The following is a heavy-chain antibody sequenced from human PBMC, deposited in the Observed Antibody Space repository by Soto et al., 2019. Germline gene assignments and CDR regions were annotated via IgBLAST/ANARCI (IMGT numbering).Heavy chain of an antibody. CDR2: MSYDGSNE. Sequence: QVQLVESGGGVVQPGRSLRLSCAASGFTFSNYAMHWVRQAPGKGLEWVAVMSYDGSNEYYADSVKGRFTISRDNSKNTLYLKINSLSAEDTAVYDWAKDGSHNFDYWGQGTLFTVSS. D-gene: IGHD1-26*01. V-gene: IGHV3-30*18. J-gene: IGHJ4*02. CDR3: AKDGSHNFDY. CDR1: GFTFSNYA.